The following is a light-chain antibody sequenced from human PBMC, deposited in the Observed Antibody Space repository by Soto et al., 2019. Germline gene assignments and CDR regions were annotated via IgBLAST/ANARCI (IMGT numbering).Light chain of an antibody. Sequence: EIVLTQSPGTLSLSPGERATLSCRASQTVSSSYLAWYQQKPGQAPRLLIYDASSRATGIPDRFSGSGSGSDFTLTISRLEPEDSAMYYCKQYGDSPRTFGQGTKVEIK. CDR1: QTVSSSY. CDR3: KQYGDSPRT. V-gene: IGKV3-20*01. J-gene: IGKJ1*01. CDR2: DAS.